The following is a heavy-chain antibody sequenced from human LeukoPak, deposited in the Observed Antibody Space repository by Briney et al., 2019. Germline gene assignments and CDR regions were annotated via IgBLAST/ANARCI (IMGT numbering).Heavy chain of an antibody. CDR2: ISAYNGNT. V-gene: IGHV1-18*01. CDR1: GYTFTSYG. J-gene: IGHJ3*02. CDR3: AREVRDSSGYYSQGSDAFDI. Sequence: GASVKVSCKASGYTFTSYGISWVRQAPGQWLEWMGWISAYNGNTNYAQKLQGRVTMTTDTSTSTAYMELRSLRSDDTAVYYCAREVRDSSGYYSQGSDAFDIWGQGTMVTVSS. D-gene: IGHD3-22*01.